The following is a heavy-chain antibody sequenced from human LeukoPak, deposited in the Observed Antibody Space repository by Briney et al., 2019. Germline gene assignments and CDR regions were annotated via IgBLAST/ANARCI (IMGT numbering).Heavy chain of an antibody. CDR1: GGTFSSYA. J-gene: IGHJ4*02. CDR3: ARVSYGSGQRWDY. Sequence: GASVEVSCKASGGTFSSYAISWVRQVPGQGLEWMGRIIPILGIANYAQKFQGRVTITADKSTSTAYMGLSSLRSEDTAVYYCARVSYGSGQRWDYWGQGTLVTVSS. CDR2: IIPILGIA. D-gene: IGHD3-10*01. V-gene: IGHV1-69*04.